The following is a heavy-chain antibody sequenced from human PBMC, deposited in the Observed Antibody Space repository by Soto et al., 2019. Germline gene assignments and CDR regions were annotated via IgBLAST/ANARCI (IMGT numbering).Heavy chain of an antibody. CDR3: ARGDDNSGYYYAFDY. CDR1: GLTFSTFA. J-gene: IGHJ4*02. CDR2: ISGNGGAT. V-gene: IGHV3-23*01. Sequence: PGGSLRLSCTASGLTFSTFAMSWVRQSPGKGLEWVSTISGNGGATFYADSVKGRFTISRDSAKKSLFLQMNSLRAEDTALYYCARGDDNSGYYYAFDYWGQGTPVTVSS. D-gene: IGHD3-22*01.